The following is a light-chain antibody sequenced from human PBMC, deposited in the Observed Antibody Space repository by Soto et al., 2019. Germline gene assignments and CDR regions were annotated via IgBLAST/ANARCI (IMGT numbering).Light chain of an antibody. CDR2: AAS. CDR3: QKYNSALT. J-gene: IGKJ5*01. V-gene: IGKV1-8*01. Sequence: AIRMTQSPSSLSASTGDRVTITCRASQGISSYLAWYQQKPGKAPKLLIYAASTLQSGVPSRFSGSGSGTDFTLTISCLQSEDVATYYCQKYNSALTFGQGTRLEIK. CDR1: QGISSY.